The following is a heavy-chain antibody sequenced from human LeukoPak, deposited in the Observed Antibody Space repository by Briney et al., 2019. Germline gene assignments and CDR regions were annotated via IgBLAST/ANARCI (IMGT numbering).Heavy chain of an antibody. V-gene: IGHV3-23*01. CDR3: AKRPHSGLYYFDY. D-gene: IGHD3-22*01. CDR1: GFTFSSYA. J-gene: IGHJ4*02. CDR2: ISGSGGST. Sequence: GGPLRLSCAAPGFTFSSYAMSWVRQAPGKGLEWVSAISGSGGSTYYADSVKGRFTISRDNSKNTLYLQMNSLRAEDTAVYYCAKRPHSGLYYFDYWGQGTLVTVSS.